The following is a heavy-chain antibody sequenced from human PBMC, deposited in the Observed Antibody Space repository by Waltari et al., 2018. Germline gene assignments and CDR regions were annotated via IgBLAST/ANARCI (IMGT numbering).Heavy chain of an antibody. V-gene: IGHV1-2*02. CDR1: GYTFTGYY. J-gene: IGHJ5*02. CDR2: INPNSGGT. Sequence: QVQLVQSGAEVKKPGASVKVSCKASGYTFTGYYMNWVRQAPGQGREWMGWINPNSGGTNYAQNFQGRVTMTRDTSISTAYMELSSLRSDDTAVYYCARAPERSRFDPWGQGTLVTVSS. CDR3: ARAPERSRFDP.